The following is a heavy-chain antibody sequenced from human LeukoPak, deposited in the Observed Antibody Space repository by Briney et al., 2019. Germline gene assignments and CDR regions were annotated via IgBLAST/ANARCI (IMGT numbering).Heavy chain of an antibody. CDR3: ARGPRHYYDSSGYYRP. V-gene: IGHV1-2*02. CDR1: GYTFTGYY. D-gene: IGHD3-22*01. J-gene: IGHJ5*02. CDR2: INPNSGGT. Sequence: ASVKVSCKASGYTFTGYYMHWVRQAPGQGLEWMGWINPNSGGTNYAQKFQGRVTMTRDTSISTAYMELSRLRSDDTAVYYCARGPRHYYDSSGYYRPWGQGTLVTVSS.